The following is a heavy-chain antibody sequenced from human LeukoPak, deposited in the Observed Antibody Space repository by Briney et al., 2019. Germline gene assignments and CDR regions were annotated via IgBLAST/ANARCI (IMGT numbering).Heavy chain of an antibody. CDR3: AGGVLHGGGNWFDP. D-gene: IGHD3-16*01. CDR2: INPNSGGT. J-gene: IGHJ5*02. CDR1: GYTFTGYY. V-gene: IGHV1-2*06. Sequence: ASVKVSCKTSGYTFTGYYMHWLRQAPGQGLELMGRINPNSGGTYYAQKFRSRVTMTRDTSISTAYMELASLISDDTAVYYCAGGVLHGGGNWFDPWGQGTLVTVSS.